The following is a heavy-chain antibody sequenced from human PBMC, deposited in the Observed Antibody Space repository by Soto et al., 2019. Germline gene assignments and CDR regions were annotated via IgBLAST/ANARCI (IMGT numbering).Heavy chain of an antibody. CDR3: AREIYDFWSGYYPGFDY. Sequence: PGGSLRLSCAASGFTFSSYSMNWVRQAPGKGLEWVSSISSSSSYIYYADSVKGRFTISRDNAKNSLYLQMNSLRAEDTAVYYCAREIYDFWSGYYPGFDYWGQGTLVTVS. V-gene: IGHV3-21*01. J-gene: IGHJ4*02. CDR1: GFTFSSYS. D-gene: IGHD3-3*01. CDR2: ISSSSSYI.